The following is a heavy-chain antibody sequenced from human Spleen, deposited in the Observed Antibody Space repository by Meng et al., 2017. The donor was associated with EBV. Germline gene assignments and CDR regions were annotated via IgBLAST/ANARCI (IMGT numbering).Heavy chain of an antibody. CDR3: ASSPGEMATVLDF. Sequence: QVHLQQWGSGRVRPSATLSLTCTVLADSFNDFTWSWVRQSPGRGLEWIGEVTHNGSTIYHPSLKSRVAISVDTSKKQFSLTLHSLTAADTGIYFCASSPGEMATVLDFWDRGTLVTVSS. CDR1: ADSFNDFT. V-gene: IGHV4-34*01. CDR2: VTHNGST. D-gene: IGHD5-24*01. J-gene: IGHJ4*02.